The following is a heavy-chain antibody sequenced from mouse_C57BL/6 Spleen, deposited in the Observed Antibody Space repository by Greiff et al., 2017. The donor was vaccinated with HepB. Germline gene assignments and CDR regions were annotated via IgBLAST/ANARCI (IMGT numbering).Heavy chain of an antibody. CDR2: ISYSGST. CDR3: ARAFYDGYYFDY. Sequence: EVKLLESGPGMVKPSQSLSLTCTVTGYSITSGYDWHWIRHFPGNKLEWMGYISYSGSTNYNPSLKSRISITHDTSKNHFFLKLNSVTTEDTATYYCARAFYDGYYFDYWGQGTTLTVSS. V-gene: IGHV3-1*01. CDR1: GYSITSGYD. D-gene: IGHD2-3*01. J-gene: IGHJ2*01.